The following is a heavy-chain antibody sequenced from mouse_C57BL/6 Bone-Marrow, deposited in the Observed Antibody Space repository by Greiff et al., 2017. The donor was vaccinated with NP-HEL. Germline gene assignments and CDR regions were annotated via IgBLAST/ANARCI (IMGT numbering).Heavy chain of an antibody. CDR3: ARGGYGFFFAY. Sequence: VQLQQPGAELVKPGASVKLSCKASGYTFTSYWMHWVKQRPGRGLEWIGRIGPNSGGTKYNEKVKSKATLTVDKPSSTAYMQLSSLTSEDSAVYYCARGGYGFFFAYWGQGTLVTVSA. D-gene: IGHD2-2*01. CDR2: IGPNSGGT. J-gene: IGHJ3*01. CDR1: GYTFTSYW. V-gene: IGHV1-72*01.